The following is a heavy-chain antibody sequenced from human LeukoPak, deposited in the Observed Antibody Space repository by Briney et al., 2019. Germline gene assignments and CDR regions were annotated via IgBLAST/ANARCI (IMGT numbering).Heavy chain of an antibody. CDR3: ATFGKYSSGWYVPENFDY. D-gene: IGHD6-19*01. Sequence: ASVKVSCKASGYTFTDYYMHWVQQAPGEGLEWMGRVDPEDGETIYAEKFQGRVTITADTSTDTAYMELSSLRSEDTAVYYCATFGKYSSGWYVPENFDYWGQGTLVTVSS. V-gene: IGHV1-69-2*01. CDR2: VDPEDGET. CDR1: GYTFTDYY. J-gene: IGHJ4*02.